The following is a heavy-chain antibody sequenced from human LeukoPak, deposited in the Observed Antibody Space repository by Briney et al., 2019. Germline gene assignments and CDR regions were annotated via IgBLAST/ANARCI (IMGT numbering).Heavy chain of an antibody. CDR2: VYTSGST. CDR3: ARDYSNFKWFDP. J-gene: IGHJ5*02. V-gene: IGHV4-61*02. Sequence: SETLSLTCTVSGGSISSGGYYWSWIRQPAGKGLEWIGRVYTSGSTNYNPSLKSRVTMSIDTSKNQFSLNLTSVTAADTAVYYCARDYSNFKWFDPWGQGTLVTVSS. CDR1: GGSISSGGYY. D-gene: IGHD4-11*01.